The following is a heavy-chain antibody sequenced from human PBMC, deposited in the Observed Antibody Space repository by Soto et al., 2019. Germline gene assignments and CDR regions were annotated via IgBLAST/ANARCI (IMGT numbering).Heavy chain of an antibody. CDR3: ARGRVIRDFDWLPHPYFDY. J-gene: IGHJ4*02. Sequence: ASVKVSCKASGYTFTSYDINWVRQAPGQGLEWMGWMNPNSGNTGYAQKFQGRVTMTRNTSISTAYMELSSLRSEDTAVYYCARGRVIRDFDWLPHPYFDYWGQGTMVTVSS. V-gene: IGHV1-8*01. CDR1: GYTFTSYD. D-gene: IGHD3-9*01. CDR2: MNPNSGNT.